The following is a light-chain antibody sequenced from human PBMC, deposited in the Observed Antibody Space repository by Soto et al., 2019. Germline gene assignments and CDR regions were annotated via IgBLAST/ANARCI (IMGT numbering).Light chain of an antibody. Sequence: EIVMTQSPATLSVSQGEIATLSCRASPSVSINLAWYQQRPGMPPRLLTYRTSTRATGIPARFSGSGSGREFTLTISSLQSEDSAVSYCQQYSTWPPYTFGQGTKLEIK. J-gene: IGKJ2*01. V-gene: IGKV3-15*01. CDR2: RTS. CDR3: QQYSTWPPYT. CDR1: PSVSIN.